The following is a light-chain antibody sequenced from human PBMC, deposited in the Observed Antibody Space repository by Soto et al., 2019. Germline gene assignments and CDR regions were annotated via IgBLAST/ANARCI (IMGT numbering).Light chain of an antibody. CDR2: AAS. J-gene: IGKJ1*01. V-gene: IGKV1-5*01. Sequence: DIQMTQSPSTLSASVGDRVIITCRASQNVGSWLAWYQQKPGKAPNLLIYAASTLQTGVPFRFSGSGFATEFTLTISSLQPDDFATYYCQQYHTYWTFGQGTKVEIK. CDR1: QNVGSW. CDR3: QQYHTYWT.